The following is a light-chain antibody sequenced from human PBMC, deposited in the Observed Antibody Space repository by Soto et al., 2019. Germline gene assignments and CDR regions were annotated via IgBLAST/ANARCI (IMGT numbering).Light chain of an antibody. J-gene: IGLJ1*01. CDR2: EVS. CDR3: CLYIGATTYV. CDR1: SSDVGGYNY. Sequence: QSALTQPASVSGSPGQSITISCTGTSSDVGGYNYVSWYQQHPGKAPKFLIYEVSNRPSGVSNRFSGSKSGNTASLTISGLQAEDEADYYCCLYIGATTYVFGTGTKLTVL. V-gene: IGLV2-14*01.